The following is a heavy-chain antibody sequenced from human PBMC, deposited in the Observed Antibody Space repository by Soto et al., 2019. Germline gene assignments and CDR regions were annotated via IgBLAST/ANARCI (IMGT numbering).Heavy chain of an antibody. CDR1: GFTFSSYS. J-gene: IGHJ3*02. V-gene: IGHV3-21*01. CDR3: ARFSGRGSGYVDAVDI. D-gene: IGHD3-22*01. CDR2: ISSSSSYI. Sequence: EVQLVESGGGLVKPGGSLRLSCAASGFTFSSYSMNWVRQAPGKGLEWVSSISSSSSYIYYADSVKGRFTISRDNAKNSLYLQMNSLRAEDTAVYYCARFSGRGSGYVDAVDIWGQGTMVTVSS.